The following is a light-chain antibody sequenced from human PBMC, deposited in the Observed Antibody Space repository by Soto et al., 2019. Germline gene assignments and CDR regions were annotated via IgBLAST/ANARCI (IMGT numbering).Light chain of an antibody. Sequence: DIQMTQSPSTLSASVGDSVTITCRASQSISNWLAWYQQRPGEAPKLLIYQASTLQTGVPSRFSGSGSGTEFTLTISSLQPDGYVTYYCQQYNRGFGPGTQVDIK. V-gene: IGKV1-5*03. CDR1: QSISNW. CDR2: QAS. J-gene: IGKJ3*01. CDR3: QQYNRG.